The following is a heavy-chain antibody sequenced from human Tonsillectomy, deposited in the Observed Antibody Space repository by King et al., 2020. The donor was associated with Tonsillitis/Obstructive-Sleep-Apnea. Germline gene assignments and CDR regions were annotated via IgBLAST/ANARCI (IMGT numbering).Heavy chain of an antibody. Sequence: VQLVQSGAEVKKPGASVKVSCKASGYTFTSYGITWVRQAPGRGLEWMGWISGFNGNTNYAQKRQGRVTMTIDTSTNTAYMERRSLRSDDTAVYYCARAALRWYFDLWGRGTLITVSS. CDR1: GYTFTSYG. CDR3: ARAALRWYFDL. CDR2: ISGFNGNT. J-gene: IGHJ2*01. D-gene: IGHD2-15*01. V-gene: IGHV1-18*01.